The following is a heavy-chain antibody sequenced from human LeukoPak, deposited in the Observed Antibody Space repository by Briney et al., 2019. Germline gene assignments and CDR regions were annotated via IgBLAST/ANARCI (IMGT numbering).Heavy chain of an antibody. CDR2: IYPGDSDT. CDR3: ARGTVSSSHYWYFDL. CDR1: GYSFTSYW. D-gene: IGHD6-13*01. J-gene: IGHJ2*01. V-gene: IGHV5-51*01. Sequence: GESLKISCKGSGYSFTSYWIGWVLQMPGKGLEWMGIIYPGDSDTRYSPSFQGQVTISADKSISTAYLQWSSLKASDTAMYYCARGTVSSSHYWYFDLWGRGTLVTVSS.